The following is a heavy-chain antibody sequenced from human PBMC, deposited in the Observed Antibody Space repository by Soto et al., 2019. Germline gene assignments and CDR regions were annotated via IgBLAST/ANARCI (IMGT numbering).Heavy chain of an antibody. Sequence: QVQLVESGGGVVQPGRALRLSCAASGFTFSSYGMHWVRQAPGKGLEWVAVISYDGRNKYYADSVKGRFTISRDNSKNTLYLQMNSMRAEDTAVYYCAKDQRVVVVAATPTDWGQGTLVTVSS. D-gene: IGHD2-15*01. CDR3: AKDQRVVVVAATPTD. V-gene: IGHV3-30*18. J-gene: IGHJ4*02. CDR1: GFTFSSYG. CDR2: ISYDGRNK.